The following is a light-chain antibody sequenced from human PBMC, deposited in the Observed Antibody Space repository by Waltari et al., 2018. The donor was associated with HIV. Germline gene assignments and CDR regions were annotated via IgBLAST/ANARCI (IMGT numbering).Light chain of an antibody. Sequence: QSVLTQPASVSGSPGQSISISCTGTSSDVGGYNAVSWYQQHPAKAPKLVILEVSNRPSGVSNRFSGSKSGNRASLTISGLQAEDEAYYYCSSYTSSDTVVFGGGTKVTVL. CDR2: EVS. CDR3: SSYTSSDTVV. J-gene: IGLJ2*01. CDR1: SSDVGGYNA. V-gene: IGLV2-14*01.